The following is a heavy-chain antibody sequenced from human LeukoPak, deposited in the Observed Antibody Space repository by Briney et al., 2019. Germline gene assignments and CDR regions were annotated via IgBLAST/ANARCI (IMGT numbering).Heavy chain of an antibody. D-gene: IGHD6-19*01. V-gene: IGHV4-34*01. CDR1: GGSFSGYY. J-gene: IGHJ4*02. CDR3: ASHSSGWDFDY. Sequence: PSETLSLTCAVYGGSFSGYYWSWLRQPPRKGLEWIGEINHSGSTNYNPSLKSRVTISVDTSKNQFSLKLSSVTAADTAVYYCASHSSGWDFDYWGQGTLVTVSS. CDR2: INHSGST.